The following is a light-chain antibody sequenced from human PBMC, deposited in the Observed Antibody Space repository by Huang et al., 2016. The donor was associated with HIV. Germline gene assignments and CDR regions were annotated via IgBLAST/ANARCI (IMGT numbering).Light chain of an antibody. J-gene: IGKJ1*01. CDR2: AAS. V-gene: IGKV3-15*01. CDR1: QSITSN. Sequence: EIVMTQSPATLSVSPGERATLASRASQSITSNLAWYHRKPGQAPMLLIYAASTRATGIPARLSGSGSGTEFTLSISSLQSEDFAVYYCQQYNNWPPWTFGQGTKVEIK. CDR3: QQYNNWPPWT.